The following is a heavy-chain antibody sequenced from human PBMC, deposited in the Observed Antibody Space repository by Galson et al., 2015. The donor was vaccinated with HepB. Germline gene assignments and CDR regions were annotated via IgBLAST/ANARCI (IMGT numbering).Heavy chain of an antibody. CDR3: ARVGGGSCYI. CDR1: GFTFSSYS. D-gene: IGHD2-15*01. CDR2: ISSGSTYI. V-gene: IGHV3-21*01. J-gene: IGHJ4*02. Sequence: SLRLSCAASGFTFSSYSMNWVRQAPGKGLEWVSSISSGSTYIYYADSVKGRFTVSRDNAKNSLYLQMNSLRAEDTAVYYCARVGGGSCYIWGQGTLVTVSS.